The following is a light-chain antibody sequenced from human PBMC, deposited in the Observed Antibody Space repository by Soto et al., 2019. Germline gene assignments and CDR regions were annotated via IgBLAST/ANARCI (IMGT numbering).Light chain of an antibody. CDR2: DAS. J-gene: IGKJ4*01. V-gene: IGKV3-11*01. CDR1: QSVSSS. Sequence: EIVLTQSPATLSLSPGETATLSCRASQSVSSSLAWYQQKPGQTPRLLIYDASNRATGIPARFSRSGSGTDFTLTVSSLEPEDFGVYYCQQRSSWPLAFGGGTKVESK. CDR3: QQRSSWPLA.